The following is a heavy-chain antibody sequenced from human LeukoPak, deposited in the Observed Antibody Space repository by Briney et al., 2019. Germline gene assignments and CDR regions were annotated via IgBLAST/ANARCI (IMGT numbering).Heavy chain of an antibody. D-gene: IGHD6-19*01. V-gene: IGHV3-48*01. J-gene: IGHJ4*02. CDR1: GFTFSSYS. CDR3: ASWGTSGWYHY. CDR2: ISSSSSTI. Sequence: GGSLRLSCAASGFTFSSYSMNWVRQAPGKGLEWVSYISSSSSTIYYADSVKGRFTISRDNAKNSLYLQMNSLRAEDTAVYCRASWGTSGWYHYWGQGTLVTVSS.